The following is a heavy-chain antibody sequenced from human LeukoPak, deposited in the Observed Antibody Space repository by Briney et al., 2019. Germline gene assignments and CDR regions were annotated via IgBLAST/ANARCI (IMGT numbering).Heavy chain of an antibody. CDR1: GFTFSSYG. CDR2: ISGSGGST. Sequence: GGSLRLSCAASGFTFSSYGMSWVRQAPGKGLEWVSAISGSGGSTYYADSVKGRFTISRDNSKNTLYLQMNSLRAEDTAVYYCAKGYYDYVWGSYLDYWGQGTLVTVSS. D-gene: IGHD3-16*01. V-gene: IGHV3-23*01. CDR3: AKGYYDYVWGSYLDY. J-gene: IGHJ4*02.